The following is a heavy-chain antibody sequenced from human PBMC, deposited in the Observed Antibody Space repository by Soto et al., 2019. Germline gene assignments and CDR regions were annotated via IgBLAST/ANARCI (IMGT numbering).Heavy chain of an antibody. D-gene: IGHD6-25*01. CDR3: VRAPEPRPFDY. CDR2: INNDGSSV. V-gene: IGHV3-74*03. CDR1: GFTLSDNW. J-gene: IGHJ4*02. Sequence: EVQLVESGGGLVQPGGSLRLSCAASGFTLSDNWIHWVRRAPGKGLVWVSRINNDGSSVTYADSVKGRYTLSRDNDKNTWFLQMDSVRVEDAAMFYCVRAPEPRPFDYWGQGTLVTVSS.